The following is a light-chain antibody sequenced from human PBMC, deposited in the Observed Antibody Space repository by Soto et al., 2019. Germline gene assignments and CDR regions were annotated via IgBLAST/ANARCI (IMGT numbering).Light chain of an antibody. Sequence: QLVLTQSPSASASLGASVKLTCTLSSGHSSNAIAWHQQQPEKGPRYLMRVNNDGSHNKGDGIPDRFSGSSSGPERYLTISSRQSEDEADYYCQTWGAGMRVFGGGTKLTVL. CDR1: SGHSSNA. CDR3: QTWGAGMRV. V-gene: IGLV4-69*01. CDR2: VNNDGSH. J-gene: IGLJ3*02.